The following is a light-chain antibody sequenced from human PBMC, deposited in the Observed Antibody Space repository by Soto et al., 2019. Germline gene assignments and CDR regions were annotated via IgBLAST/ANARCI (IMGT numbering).Light chain of an antibody. CDR1: SSDVGDYDF. J-gene: IGLJ1*01. Sequence: QSALTQPASVSGSPGQSITISCTGTSSDVGDYDFVSWYQQHPGKAPKLIIYDVTNRPSGVSNRFSASKSGNTASLSISGLQAEDEADYYCSSYTGSSTYVFGTGNKLTVL. V-gene: IGLV2-14*03. CDR2: DVT. CDR3: SSYTGSSTYV.